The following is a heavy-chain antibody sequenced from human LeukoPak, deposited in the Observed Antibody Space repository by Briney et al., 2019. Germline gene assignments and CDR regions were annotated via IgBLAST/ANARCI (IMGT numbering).Heavy chain of an antibody. J-gene: IGHJ5*02. D-gene: IGHD6-6*01. CDR2: VYYNGNT. V-gene: IGHV4-39*07. CDR1: AGSISRGSYY. CDR3: ARVGWGDAAAHPNWLDP. Sequence: SQTLSLTCTVAAGSISRGSYYWGWIRQPPGRGLEWIANVYYNGNTAYNPSVRSRVTISIDTSKSHFSLRLNSVTAADTAVYYCARVGWGDAAAHPNWLDPWGQGTLVTVSS.